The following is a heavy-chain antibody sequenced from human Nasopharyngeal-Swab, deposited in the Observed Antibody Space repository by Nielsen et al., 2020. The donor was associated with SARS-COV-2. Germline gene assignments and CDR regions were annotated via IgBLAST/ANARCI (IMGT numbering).Heavy chain of an antibody. J-gene: IGHJ4*02. V-gene: IGHV2-70*01. CDR2: IDWDDDK. D-gene: IGHD3-9*01. Sequence: WIRQPPGKALKWLALIDWDDDKYYSTSLKTRLTISKDTSKNQVVLTMTNMDPVDTATYYCARRYYDILTGYYTPLDYWGQGTLVTVSS. CDR3: ARRYYDILTGYYTPLDY.